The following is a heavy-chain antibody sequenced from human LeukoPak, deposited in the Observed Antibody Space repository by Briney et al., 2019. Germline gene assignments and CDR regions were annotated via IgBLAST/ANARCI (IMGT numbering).Heavy chain of an antibody. V-gene: IGHV3-7*01. D-gene: IGHD7-27*01. J-gene: IGHJ4*02. CDR3: AKVGRLTDFDY. CDR1: GFAFSDYW. Sequence: EGSLRLSCAASGFAFSDYWMSWVRQAPGKGLEWVANIKRDGSEKYYVDSVKGRFTISRDNLKNSLYLQMNSLRAEDTAIYYCAKVGRLTDFDYWGQGTLVTVSS. CDR2: IKRDGSEK.